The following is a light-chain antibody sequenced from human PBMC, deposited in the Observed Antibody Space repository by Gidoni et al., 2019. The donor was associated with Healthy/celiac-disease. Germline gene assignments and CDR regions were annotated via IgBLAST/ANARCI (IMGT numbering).Light chain of an antibody. Sequence: DIQMTQSPSSLSASVGDRVTITCRASQSISSYLNLYQQKPGKATKLLIYAASSLQSGVPSRFSGSGSGTDFNLTISSLQPEDFATYYCQQSYSTHSLTFGGGTKVEIK. CDR1: QSISSY. J-gene: IGKJ4*01. CDR2: AAS. V-gene: IGKV1-39*01. CDR3: QQSYSTHSLT.